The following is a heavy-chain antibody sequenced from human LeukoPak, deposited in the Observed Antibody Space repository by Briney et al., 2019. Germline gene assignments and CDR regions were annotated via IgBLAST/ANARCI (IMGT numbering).Heavy chain of an antibody. Sequence: GGSLRLSCAASGFTFSSYGMHWVRQAPGKGLEWVAVIWYDGSNKYYADSVKGRFTISRDNSKNTLYLQMNSLRAEDTAVYYCARCVGSGSYHPGPEYSDYWGQGTLVTVSS. J-gene: IGHJ4*02. D-gene: IGHD1-26*01. CDR3: ARCVGSGSYHPGPEYSDY. V-gene: IGHV3-33*01. CDR1: GFTFSSYG. CDR2: IWYDGSNK.